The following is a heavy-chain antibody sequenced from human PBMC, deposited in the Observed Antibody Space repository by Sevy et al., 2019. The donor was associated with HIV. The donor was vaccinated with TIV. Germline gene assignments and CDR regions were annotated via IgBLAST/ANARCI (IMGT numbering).Heavy chain of an antibody. J-gene: IGHJ4*02. D-gene: IGHD2-8*01. Sequence: LAGGSLRLSCAASGFTFNIYSMSWVRQTPGKGLEWVATLSFGCGKINHADSVKGRFTMSRDDSKNAVYLQMNNLRVEDTAIYYCAREGCTKPHDYWGQGTLVTVSS. CDR1: GFTFNIYS. CDR2: LSFGCGKI. V-gene: IGHV3-23*01. CDR3: AREGCTKPHDY.